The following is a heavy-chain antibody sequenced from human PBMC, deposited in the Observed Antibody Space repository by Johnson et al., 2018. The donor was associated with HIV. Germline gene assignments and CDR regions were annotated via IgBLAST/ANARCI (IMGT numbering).Heavy chain of an antibody. J-gene: IGHJ3*02. V-gene: IGHV3-30*03. D-gene: IGHD3-3*01. CDR2: ISYDGSNK. Sequence: QVQLVESGGGVVQPGRSLRLSCAASGFTFSSYGMHWVRQAPGKGLEWVAVISYDGSNKYYADSVKGRFTISRDNSKNTLYLQMNSLRAEDTALYYCARGATWSGSDAFDIWGQGTMVTVSS. CDR3: ARGATWSGSDAFDI. CDR1: GFTFSSYG.